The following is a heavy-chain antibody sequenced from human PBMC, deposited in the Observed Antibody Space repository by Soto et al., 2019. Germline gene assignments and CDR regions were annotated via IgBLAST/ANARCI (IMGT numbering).Heavy chain of an antibody. D-gene: IGHD1-1*01. CDR3: ARGTRFDPLYI. CDR1: GYIFDTYG. Sequence: ASVKVSCKASGYIFDTYGIGWVRQAPGQGLEWMGWISPYKGDTDYAQNLQGRFTMATDTYTSTAYMELRILRSDDTAVYYCARGTRFDPLYIRGQGTIVTVSS. V-gene: IGHV1-18*01. CDR2: ISPYKGDT. J-gene: IGHJ3*02.